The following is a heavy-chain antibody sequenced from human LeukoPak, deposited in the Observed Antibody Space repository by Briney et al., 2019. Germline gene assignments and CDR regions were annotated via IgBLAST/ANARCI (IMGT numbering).Heavy chain of an antibody. CDR3: ARGRLGVGGYYFDY. CDR1: GDSINSYY. J-gene: IGHJ4*02. V-gene: IGHV4-59*01. D-gene: IGHD3-16*01. Sequence: SETLSLTCAFSGDSINSYYWSWLRQPPGKGLEWIGYIYYSGSTNYNPSLNSRVTISVDTSKNQFSLELSSVTAADTAVYYCARGRLGVGGYYFDYWGQGNLVTVSS. CDR2: IYYSGST.